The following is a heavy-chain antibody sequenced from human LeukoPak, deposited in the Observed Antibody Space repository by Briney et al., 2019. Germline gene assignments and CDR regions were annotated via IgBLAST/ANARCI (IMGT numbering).Heavy chain of an antibody. V-gene: IGHV1-2*02. D-gene: IGHD6-13*01. CDR2: INPNSGGT. CDR3: ARSIAAAVTDAFDI. J-gene: IGHJ3*02. CDR1: GYTFIGYY. Sequence: ASVKVSCKASGYTFIGYYMHWVRQAPAQGLEWMGWINPNSGGTNYAQKFQGRVTMTRDTSISTAYMELSRLRSDDTAVYYCARSIAAAVTDAFDIWGQGTMVTVSS.